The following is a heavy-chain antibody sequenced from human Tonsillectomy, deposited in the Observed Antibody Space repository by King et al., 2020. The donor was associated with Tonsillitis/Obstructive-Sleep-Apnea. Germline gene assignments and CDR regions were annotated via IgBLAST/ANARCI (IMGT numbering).Heavy chain of an antibody. CDR2: ISGSGGST. Sequence: VQLVESGGGLVQPGGSLRLSCAASGFTFSSYAMSWVRQAPGKGLEWVSAISGSGGSTYYADSVKGRFTISRDNSKNTLYLQMNSLRAEDTAVYYCAKDLKYQLLNGVIMDVWGKGTTVTVSS. D-gene: IGHD2-2*01. CDR3: AKDLKYQLLNGVIMDV. J-gene: IGHJ6*03. V-gene: IGHV3-23*04. CDR1: GFTFSSYA.